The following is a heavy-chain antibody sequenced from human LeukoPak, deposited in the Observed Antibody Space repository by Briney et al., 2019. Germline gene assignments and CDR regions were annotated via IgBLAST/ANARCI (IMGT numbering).Heavy chain of an antibody. D-gene: IGHD6-13*01. CDR1: GYSISSGYY. Sequence: SETLSLTCTVSGYSISSGYYWGWIRQPAGKGLEWIGRIYTSGSTNYNPSLKSRVTISVDTSKNQFSLKLSYVTAADTAVYYCARDGAAAGTFDYWGQGTLVTVSS. CDR2: IYTSGST. V-gene: IGHV4-61*02. J-gene: IGHJ4*02. CDR3: ARDGAAAGTFDY.